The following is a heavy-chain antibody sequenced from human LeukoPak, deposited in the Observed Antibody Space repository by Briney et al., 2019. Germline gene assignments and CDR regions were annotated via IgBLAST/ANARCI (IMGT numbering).Heavy chain of an antibody. CDR2: IRYDGSNK. Sequence: GGSLRLSCAASGFTFSSYGMHWVRQAPGKGLEWVAFIRYDGSNKYYADSVKGRFTISRDNSKNTLYLQMNSLRAEDTAVYYCAKEMTLYCDGDCYLFDYWGQGTLVTVSS. D-gene: IGHD2-21*01. CDR3: AKEMTLYCDGDCYLFDY. J-gene: IGHJ4*02. CDR1: GFTFSSYG. V-gene: IGHV3-30*02.